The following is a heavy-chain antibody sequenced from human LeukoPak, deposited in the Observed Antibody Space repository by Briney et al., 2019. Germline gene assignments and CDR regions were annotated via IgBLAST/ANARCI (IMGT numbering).Heavy chain of an antibody. Sequence: GGSLRLSCAASGFTFSSSAMTWARQAPGRGLEWVAAISGSGSSTNLADSVKGRFTISRDNSKSTLYLQMNSLRAEDTAVYYCARAINVPIWNRTPYDYWGQGTLVTVSS. J-gene: IGHJ4*02. CDR2: ISGSGSST. V-gene: IGHV3-23*01. CDR3: ARAINVPIWNRTPYDY. D-gene: IGHD1-1*01. CDR1: GFTFSSSA.